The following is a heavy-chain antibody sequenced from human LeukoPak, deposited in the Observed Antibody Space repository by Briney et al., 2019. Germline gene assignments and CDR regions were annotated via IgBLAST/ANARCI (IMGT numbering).Heavy chain of an antibody. V-gene: IGHV1-8*01. Sequence: ASVKVSCKASGYTFTSYDINWVRQATGQGLEWMGWMNPNSGNTGYAQKFQGRVTMTRNPSISTAYMELSSLRSEDTAVYYCARVQDRISKMVRGVIIPSNYGMDVWGQGTTVTVSS. J-gene: IGHJ6*02. D-gene: IGHD3-10*01. CDR2: MNPNSGNT. CDR3: ARVQDRISKMVRGVIIPSNYGMDV. CDR1: GYTFTSYD.